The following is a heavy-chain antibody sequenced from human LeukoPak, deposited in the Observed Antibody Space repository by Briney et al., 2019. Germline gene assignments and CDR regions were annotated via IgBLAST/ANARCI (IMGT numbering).Heavy chain of an antibody. V-gene: IGHV4-39*07. D-gene: IGHD3-22*01. CDR2: MYSSGST. J-gene: IGHJ3*02. CDR3: ARVTIRSGSPLHAFDI. CDR1: GGSISITSYY. Sequence: SETLSLTCTVSGGSISITSYYWGWIRQPPGEGLEWIGSMYSSGSTYYNPSLKSRVTISVDTSKNQFSLKLSSVTAADTAVYYCARVTIRSGSPLHAFDIWGQGTMVTVSS.